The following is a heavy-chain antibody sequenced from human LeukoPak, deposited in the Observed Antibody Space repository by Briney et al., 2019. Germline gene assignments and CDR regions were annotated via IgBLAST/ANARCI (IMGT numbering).Heavy chain of an antibody. J-gene: IGHJ4*02. CDR3: ARGGTTVTLRNFDY. CDR1: GGSISSYY. V-gene: IGHV4-59*01. D-gene: IGHD4-11*01. CDR2: IYYSGST. Sequence: SETLSLTCTVSGGSISSYYWSWIRQPPGKGLEWIGYIYYSGSTNYNPSLKSRVTISVDTSKNQFSLKLSSVTAADTAVYYCARGGTTVTLRNFDYWGQGTLVTVSS.